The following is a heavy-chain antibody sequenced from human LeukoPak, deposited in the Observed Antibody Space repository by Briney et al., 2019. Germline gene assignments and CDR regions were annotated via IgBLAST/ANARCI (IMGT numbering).Heavy chain of an antibody. CDR2: TNPTSGGT. Sequence: ASVKVSCKASGYTFTSHYLHWVRQAPGQGLEWMGWTNPTSGGTYYLQKFQGRVVMTRDTSTGTVYMELSSLTSGDTALYFRARSRSFSGYGAFGPWGQGTLVTVSS. D-gene: IGHD5-12*01. CDR3: ARSRSFSGYGAFGP. CDR1: GYTFTSHY. J-gene: IGHJ5*02. V-gene: IGHV1-2*02.